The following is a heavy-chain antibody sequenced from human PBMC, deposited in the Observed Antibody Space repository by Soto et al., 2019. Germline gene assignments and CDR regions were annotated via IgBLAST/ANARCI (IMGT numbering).Heavy chain of an antibody. V-gene: IGHV3-21*04. CDR1: GFTFSYYS. CDR3: ARGDGTGLYNSGWSPRY. J-gene: IGHJ4*02. Sequence: EVQLVESGGGLVKPGESLRVSCAASGFTFSYYSLHWVRQAPGTGLEWVSSISGSSTDIYYADRVKGRFTISGDNAKNSLDLRMASQRAEDTAVYYCARGDGTGLYNSGWSPRYWGQGTLVTVSS. CDR2: ISGSSTDI. D-gene: IGHD6-19*01.